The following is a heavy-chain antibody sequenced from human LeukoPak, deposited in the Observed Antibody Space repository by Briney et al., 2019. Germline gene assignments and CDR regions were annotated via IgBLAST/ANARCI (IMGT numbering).Heavy chain of an antibody. V-gene: IGHV3-11*04. CDR1: GFTFSDYY. J-gene: IGHJ4*02. CDR2: ISSSGRII. Sequence: GGSLRLSCAASGFTFSDYYMSWMRQAPGKGLEYVSYISSSGRIIYYADSVKGRFTISRDNAKNSLYLQMNSLRVEDTAVYYCARDLVDYWGQGTLVTVSS. CDR3: ARDLVDY. D-gene: IGHD3-16*01.